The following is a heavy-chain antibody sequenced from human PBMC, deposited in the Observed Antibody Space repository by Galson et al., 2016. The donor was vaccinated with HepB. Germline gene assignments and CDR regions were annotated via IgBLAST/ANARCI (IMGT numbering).Heavy chain of an antibody. J-gene: IGHJ6*03. CDR3: ARHLTVAAGGRNLNYYYYYMDV. V-gene: IGHV5-10-1*01. CDR2: IDPSDSDT. D-gene: IGHD2-8*02. Sequence: QSGAEVKKPGESLRISCKGSGYSFTRHWISWVRQVPGKGLEWMGRIDPSDSDTKYSPSLQGRVTMSVDKSISTAYLQWSRLTASDTGGYYCARHLTVAAGGRNLNYYYYYMDVWGEGTTVTVPS. CDR1: GYSFTRHW.